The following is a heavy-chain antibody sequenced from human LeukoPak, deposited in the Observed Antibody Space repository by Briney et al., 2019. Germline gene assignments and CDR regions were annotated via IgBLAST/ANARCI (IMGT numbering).Heavy chain of an antibody. CDR2: IYTSRST. D-gene: IGHD3-10*01. CDR3: ARKPTYYYGSGSYSHNWFDP. J-gene: IGHJ5*02. V-gene: IGHV4-4*07. Sequence: PSETLSLTCTVSGGSISSYHWSWIRQPAGKGLEWIGRIYTSRSTNYNPSLKSRVTISVDTSKNQFSLKLSSVTAADTAVYYCARKPTYYYGSGSYSHNWFDPWGQGTLVTVSS. CDR1: GGSISSYH.